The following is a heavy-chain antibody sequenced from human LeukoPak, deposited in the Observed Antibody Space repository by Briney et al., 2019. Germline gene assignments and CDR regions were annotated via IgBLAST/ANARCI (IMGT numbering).Heavy chain of an antibody. D-gene: IGHD2-2*01. CDR2: ISSGGSYI. V-gene: IGHV3-21*01. CDR3: ARGPALYCTSSSCLDGVD. J-gene: IGHJ4*02. CDR1: GFTFSDYA. Sequence: PGGSLRLSCAASGFTFSDYAMNWVRQAPGKGLEWVSSISSGGSYISYADSVKARFTVSRDNAKDSLFLQMRSLRDEDTAVYYCARGPALYCTSSSCLDGVDWGQGTLVSVSS.